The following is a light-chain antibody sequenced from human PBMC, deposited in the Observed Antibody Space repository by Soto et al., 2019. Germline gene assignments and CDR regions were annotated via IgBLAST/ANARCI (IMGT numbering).Light chain of an antibody. Sequence: EIVLTQSPGTLSLSPGERATLSCRASQSVRNNYLAWYQQKPGQAPRLLIYDASSRATDIPDRFSGSGSATYFTLTISRLEPEDFAVYHCQQYGSSLPRTFGQGTKVETK. CDR3: QQYGSSLPRT. J-gene: IGKJ1*01. CDR1: QSVRNNY. CDR2: DAS. V-gene: IGKV3-20*01.